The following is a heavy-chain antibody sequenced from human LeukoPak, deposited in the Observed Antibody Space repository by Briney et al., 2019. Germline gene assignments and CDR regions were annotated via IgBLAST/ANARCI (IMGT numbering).Heavy chain of an antibody. J-gene: IGHJ4*02. Sequence: GGSLRLSCAASGFTFSSYSMNWVRQAPGKGLEWVSYITSSGTYIYYADSVKGRFTISRDNAKKSLYLQMNSLRAEDTAVYYCASGIAVAGTRGWGQGTLVTVSS. D-gene: IGHD6-19*01. V-gene: IGHV3-21*04. CDR2: ITSSGTYI. CDR3: ASGIAVAGTRG. CDR1: GFTFSSYS.